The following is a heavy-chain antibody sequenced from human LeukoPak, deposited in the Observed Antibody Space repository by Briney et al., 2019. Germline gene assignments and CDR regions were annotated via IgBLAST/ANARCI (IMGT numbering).Heavy chain of an antibody. CDR2: ISYDGSNK. Sequence: PGRSLRLSCAASGFTFSSYGMHWVRQAPGKGLEWVAVISYDGSNKYYADSVKGRFTISRDNSKNTLYLQMNSLRVEDTAVYYCAKSGRFLEWLLSAFDYWGQGTLVTVSS. J-gene: IGHJ4*02. CDR3: AKSGRFLEWLLSAFDY. CDR1: GFTFSSYG. D-gene: IGHD3-3*01. V-gene: IGHV3-30*18.